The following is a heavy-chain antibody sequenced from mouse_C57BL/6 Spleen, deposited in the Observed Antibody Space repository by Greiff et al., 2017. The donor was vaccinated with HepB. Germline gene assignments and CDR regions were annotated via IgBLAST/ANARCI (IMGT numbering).Heavy chain of an antibody. CDR1: GYTFTDYY. CDR3: ARKLYYGSSNYAMDY. J-gene: IGHJ4*01. CDR2: INPYNGGT. V-gene: IGHV1-19*01. Sequence: EVQLQQSGPVLVKPGASVKMSCKASGYTFTDYYMNWVKQSHGKSLEWIGVINPYNGGTSYNQKFKGKATLTVDKSSSTAYMELNSLTSEDSAVYYCARKLYYGSSNYAMDYWGQGTSVTVSS. D-gene: IGHD1-1*01.